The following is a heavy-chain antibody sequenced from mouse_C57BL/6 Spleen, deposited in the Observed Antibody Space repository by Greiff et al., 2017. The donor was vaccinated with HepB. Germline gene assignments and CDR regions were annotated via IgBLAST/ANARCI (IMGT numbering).Heavy chain of an antibody. V-gene: IGHV1-54*01. CDR1: GYAFTNYL. Sequence: VNVVESGAELVRPGTSVKVSCKASGYAFTNYLIEWVKQRPGQGLEWIGVINPGSGGTNYNEKFKGKATLTADKSSSTAYMQLSSLTSEDSAVYFCARSGIRGYFDVWGTGTTVTVSS. J-gene: IGHJ1*03. CDR2: INPGSGGT. CDR3: ARSGIRGYFDV.